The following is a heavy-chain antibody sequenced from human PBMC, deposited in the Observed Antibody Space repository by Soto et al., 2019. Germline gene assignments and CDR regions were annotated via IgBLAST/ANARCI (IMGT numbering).Heavy chain of an antibody. D-gene: IGHD1-26*01. J-gene: IGHJ5*02. CDR2: INPHGGST. Sequence: ASVKVSCTAPRDTFTSYYINWVRQAPGQVLEWMGVINPHGGSTAYAQKFKGRVTLTRDTSASTVYMEVSSLTSEDTAMYYCARSSGGNFGIIIEGTNWFAPWGQGTLVTVSS. V-gene: IGHV1-46*01. CDR3: ARSSGGNFGIIIEGTNWFAP. CDR1: RDTFTSYY.